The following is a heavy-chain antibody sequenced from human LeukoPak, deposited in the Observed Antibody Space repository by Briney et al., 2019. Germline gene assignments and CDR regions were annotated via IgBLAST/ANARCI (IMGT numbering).Heavy chain of an antibody. CDR3: ARSYSSVSVLSYYYFYMDV. J-gene: IGHJ6*03. Sequence: SETLSLTCTVSGDSISSASYSWSWIRQPAGKGLEWIGRIYSSGSTNHNPSLKSRVTISVDTSKNQFSLRLSSVTAADTAVYYCARSYSSVSVLSYYYFYMDVWGKGTTVTVSS. CDR1: GDSISSASYS. CDR2: IYSSGST. D-gene: IGHD6-25*01. V-gene: IGHV4-61*02.